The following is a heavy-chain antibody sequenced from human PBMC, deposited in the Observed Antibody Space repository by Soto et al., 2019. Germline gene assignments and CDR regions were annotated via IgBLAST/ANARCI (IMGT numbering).Heavy chain of an antibody. CDR3: ARNIYDTYGMDV. Sequence: GGLRLSCAASGFTFSSSSMHWVRQAPGKGLEYVSAISSNGGSTYYANSVKGRLTISRDNSKNTLYLQMGSLRAEDMAVYYCARNIYDTYGMDVWGQGT. CDR1: GFTFSSSS. D-gene: IGHD3-3*01. CDR2: ISSNGGST. J-gene: IGHJ6*02. V-gene: IGHV3-64*01.